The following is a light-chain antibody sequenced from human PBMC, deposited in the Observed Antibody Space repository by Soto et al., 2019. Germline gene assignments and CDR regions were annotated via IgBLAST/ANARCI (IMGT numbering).Light chain of an antibody. CDR3: QQRSSWFT. J-gene: IGKJ2*01. V-gene: IGKV3-11*01. Sequence: EIVLTQSPATLSLSPGERATLSCRASQSVGTFLAWYQQRPGQAPRLLIYDASITATGIPARFSGSGSGTEFTLTISSLEPEDFAVYYCQQRSSWFTFGQGTKLAIK. CDR2: DAS. CDR1: QSVGTF.